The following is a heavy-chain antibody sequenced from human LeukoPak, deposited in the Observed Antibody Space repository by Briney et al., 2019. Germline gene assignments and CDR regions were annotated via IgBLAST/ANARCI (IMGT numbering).Heavy chain of an antibody. Sequence: SETLSLTCTVSGGSISSYYWSWIRQPPGKGLEWMGYIYYSGSTNYNPSLKSRVTISVDTSKNQFSLKLSSVTAADTAVYYCARDTGSRMIVGSWFDPWGQGTLVTVSS. J-gene: IGHJ5*02. CDR2: IYYSGST. V-gene: IGHV4-59*01. D-gene: IGHD6-13*01. CDR3: ARDTGSRMIVGSWFDP. CDR1: GGSISSYY.